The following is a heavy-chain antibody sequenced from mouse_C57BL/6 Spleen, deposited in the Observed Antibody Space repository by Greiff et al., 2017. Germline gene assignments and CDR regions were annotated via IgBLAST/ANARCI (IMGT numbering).Heavy chain of an antibody. CDR2: INPNNGGT. J-gene: IGHJ2*01. CDR3: AGESETEVATEYYFDY. Sequence: EVQLQQSGPELVKPGASVKISCKASGYTFTDYYMNWVKQSHGKSLEWIGDINPNNGGTSYNQKFKGKATLTVDKSSSTAYMELRSLTSEDSAVYYDAGESETEVATEYYFDYWGQGTTLTVSS. V-gene: IGHV1-26*01. CDR1: GYTFTDYY. D-gene: IGHD1-1*01.